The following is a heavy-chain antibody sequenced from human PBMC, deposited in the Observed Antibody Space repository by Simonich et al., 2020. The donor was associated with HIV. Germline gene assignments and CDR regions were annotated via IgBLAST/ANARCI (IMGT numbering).Heavy chain of an antibody. Sequence: QVQLQQWGAGLLKPSETLSLTCAVYGWSFSGYYWSWIRQPPGKGLEWIGEINHRGSTNSNPSLKSRVTISVDTSKNQFSLKLSSVTAADTAVYYCARLTAGGLGEYFQHWGQGTLVTVSS. D-gene: IGHD6-13*01. CDR2: INHRGST. CDR1: GWSFSGYY. J-gene: IGHJ1*01. V-gene: IGHV4-34*01. CDR3: ARLTAGGLGEYFQH.